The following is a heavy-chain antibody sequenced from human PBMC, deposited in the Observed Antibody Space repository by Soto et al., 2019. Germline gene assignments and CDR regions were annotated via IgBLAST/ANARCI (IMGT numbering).Heavy chain of an antibody. D-gene: IGHD5-12*01. Sequence: EVQLLESGGGLVQPGGSLRLSCAASGFTFNYNWMHWVRQAPGRGLVWVSRIKSDGSSTTYADSVKGRFTISRDNAKNTLYLQMNSLRGEDTAVYYCAGVVGGYTGYEWGQGTLVTVSS. V-gene: IGHV3-74*01. CDR3: AGVVGGYTGYE. CDR1: GFTFNYNW. CDR2: IKSDGSST. J-gene: IGHJ4*02.